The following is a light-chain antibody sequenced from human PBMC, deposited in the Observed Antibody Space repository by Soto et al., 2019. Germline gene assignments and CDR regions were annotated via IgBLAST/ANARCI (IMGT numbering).Light chain of an antibody. CDR1: QSVSSN. J-gene: IGKJ1*01. CDR3: QNYHSAPWT. CDR2: GAS. Sequence: EIVMTQSPATLSVSPGDRATLSCRASQSVSSNLAWYQQRPGQAPRLLIYGASTRATGIPARFSGSGSGTEFTLTISSLQSEDFATYYCQNYHSAPWTFGQGTKVEIK. V-gene: IGKV3-15*01.